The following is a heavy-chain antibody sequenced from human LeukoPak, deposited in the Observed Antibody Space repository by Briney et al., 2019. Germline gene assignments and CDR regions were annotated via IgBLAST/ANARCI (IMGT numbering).Heavy chain of an antibody. CDR2: ISYDGSNE. CDR1: GFTLSSYA. J-gene: IGHJ4*02. D-gene: IGHD1-26*01. Sequence: GGSLRLSCAASGFTLSSYAMHWVRQAPGKGLEGGAIISYDGSNEHYADSVKGRFTISRDNSKNTLYLQMHSLRAEDTAIYYCTRGRGSSSLDYWGRGTLVTVSS. CDR3: TRGRGSSSLDY. V-gene: IGHV3-30*01.